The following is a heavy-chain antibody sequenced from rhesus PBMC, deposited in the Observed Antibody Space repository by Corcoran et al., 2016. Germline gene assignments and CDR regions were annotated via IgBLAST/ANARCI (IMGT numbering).Heavy chain of an antibody. CDR1: GGAIRSGYG. Sequence: QVQLQESGPGLVKPSETLSLTCAVSGGAIRSGYGWSWIRQPPGKGLEWIGHIYGSIGSTYYNPSLKSRVTISKDTSKNQFSLKLSSVTAADTAVYYCARNLAYCSSTYCSSVYNRFDVWGPGVLVTVSS. D-gene: IGHD2-15*01. CDR3: ARNLAYCSSTYCSSVYNRFDV. CDR2: IYGSIGST. V-gene: IGHV4S7*01. J-gene: IGHJ5-1*01.